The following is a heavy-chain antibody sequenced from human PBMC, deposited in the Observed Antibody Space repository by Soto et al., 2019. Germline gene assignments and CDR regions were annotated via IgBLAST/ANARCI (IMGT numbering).Heavy chain of an antibody. CDR2: ISGSGGST. Sequence: EVQLLESGGGLVQPGGSLRLSCAASGFTFNSYAMSWVRQAPGKGLEWVSVISGSGGSTYYADSVKGRLTISRDNSKNTLQLQRNGLRSEDTAVYYCANVGGDYSSGWYGAFDIWGQGTMVNVSS. V-gene: IGHV3-23*01. CDR3: ANVGGDYSSGWYGAFDI. CDR1: GFTFNSYA. D-gene: IGHD6-19*01. J-gene: IGHJ3*02.